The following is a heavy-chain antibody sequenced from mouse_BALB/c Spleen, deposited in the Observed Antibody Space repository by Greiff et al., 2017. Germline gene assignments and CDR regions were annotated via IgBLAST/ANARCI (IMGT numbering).Heavy chain of an antibody. D-gene: IGHD1-1*01. CDR2: INSNGGST. CDR1: GFTFSSYG. J-gene: IGHJ3*01. V-gene: IGHV5-6-3*01. Sequence: EVMLVESGGGLVQPGGSLKLSCAASGFTFSSYGMSWVRQTPDKRLELVATINSNGGSTYYPDSVKGRFTISRDNAKNTLYLQMSSLKSEDTAMYYCARDSLLPYWGQGTLVTVSA. CDR3: ARDSLLPY.